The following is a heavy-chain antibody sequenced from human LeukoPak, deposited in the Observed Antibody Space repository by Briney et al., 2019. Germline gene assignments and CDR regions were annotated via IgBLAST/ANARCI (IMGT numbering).Heavy chain of an antibody. D-gene: IGHD3-22*01. CDR3: ARQVWYYDRIAFDI. CDR2: IYYSGST. V-gene: IGHV4-59*08. J-gene: IGHJ3*02. Sequence: SETLSLTCTVSGGSISSYYWSWIRQPPGKGLEWIGYIYYSGSTNYNPSLKSRVTISVDTSKNQFSLKLSSVTAADTAVYFCARQVWYYDRIAFDIWGQGTMVTVSA. CDR1: GGSISSYY.